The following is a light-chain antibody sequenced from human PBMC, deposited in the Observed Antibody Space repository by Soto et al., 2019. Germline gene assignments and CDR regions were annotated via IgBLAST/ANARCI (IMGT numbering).Light chain of an antibody. J-gene: IGKJ1*01. CDR3: QQYKDYTWT. Sequence: DIQMTQSPSSLSASVGERVSMTCRASQSVDRYLAWYQQKPGKAPHLLIYDASSLESGVPSRFSGSGSGTEFTLTISSLQPDDFTTFYCQQYKDYTWTFGQGTKVDIK. V-gene: IGKV1-5*01. CDR2: DAS. CDR1: QSVDRY.